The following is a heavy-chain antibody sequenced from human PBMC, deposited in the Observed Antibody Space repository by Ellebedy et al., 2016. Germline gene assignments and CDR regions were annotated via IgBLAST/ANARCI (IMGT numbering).Heavy chain of an antibody. CDR1: GYTFTTYY. D-gene: IGHD4-23*01. CDR2: INPSGDST. J-gene: IGHJ4*02. CDR3: ARDWELGY. Sequence: ASVKVSCKASGYTFTTYYMNWVRQAPGQGLEWMGIINPSGDSTSYAQKFQGRVTMTRDTSTSTVYMELRTLRSEDTAVYYCARDWELGYWGQGTLVTVSS. V-gene: IGHV1-46*01.